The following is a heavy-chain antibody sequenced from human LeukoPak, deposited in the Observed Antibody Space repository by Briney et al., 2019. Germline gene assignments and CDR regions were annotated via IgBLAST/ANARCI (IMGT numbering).Heavy chain of an antibody. V-gene: IGHV4-34*01. D-gene: IGHD6-13*01. CDR3: AGGGVYSRSWYPE. Sequence: PASIRSSTCAADCTSFSGYYWSCIRHPPGRRLEWIRVINHSGSTNYNPSLKSRVTISVDTSKNQFSLKLSSVTAADTAVYYCAGGGVYSRSWYPEWGQGTLVTVSS. CDR1: CTSFSGYY. J-gene: IGHJ4*02. CDR2: INHSGST.